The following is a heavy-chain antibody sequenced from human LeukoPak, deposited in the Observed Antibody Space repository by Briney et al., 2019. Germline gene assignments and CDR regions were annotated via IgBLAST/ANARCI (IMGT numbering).Heavy chain of an antibody. CDR2: INPSGGGT. CDR1: GYIFNHFY. CDR3: ARGKRWFGELGKNDAFDI. V-gene: IGHV1-46*02. D-gene: IGHD3-10*01. J-gene: IGHJ3*02. Sequence: ASVKVSCKASGYIFNHFYMHWVRQAPGQGLEWMGRINPSGGGTDDAQRFQGRVALTRDTSTSTVYMDLSSLRSEDTAVYYCARGKRWFGELGKNDAFDIWGQGTMVTVSS.